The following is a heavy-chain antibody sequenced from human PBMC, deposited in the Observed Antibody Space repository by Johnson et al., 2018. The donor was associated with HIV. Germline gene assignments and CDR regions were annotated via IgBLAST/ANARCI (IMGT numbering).Heavy chain of an antibody. V-gene: IGHV3-9*01. D-gene: IGHD1-1*01. J-gene: IGHJ3*02. CDR1: GFTFSSYA. Sequence: VLLVESGGGLVQPGGSLRLSCAASGFTFSSYAMSWVRQAPGKGLEWVSAISWNSGSIGYADSVKGRFTISRDNAKNSLYLQMNSLRSEDTALYSCAKDIGTGIPRNYPFDIWGQGTLVTVSS. CDR3: AKDIGTGIPRNYPFDI. CDR2: ISWNSGSI.